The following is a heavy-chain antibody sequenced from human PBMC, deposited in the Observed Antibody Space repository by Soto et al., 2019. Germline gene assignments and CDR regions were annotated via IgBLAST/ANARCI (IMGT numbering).Heavy chain of an antibody. CDR1: GGSFIGYY. CDR2: INHSGST. J-gene: IGHJ6*02. CDR3: ARERQPGYNFRKDV. Sequence: LHTVSLTCAVYGGSFIGYYWSWIRQPPGKGLEWIGEINHSGSTNYNPSLKSRVTISVDTAKNQFSLKLGSVTAAGTAGYYCARERQPGYNFRKDVWGQGTTV. D-gene: IGHD5-18*01. V-gene: IGHV4-34*01.